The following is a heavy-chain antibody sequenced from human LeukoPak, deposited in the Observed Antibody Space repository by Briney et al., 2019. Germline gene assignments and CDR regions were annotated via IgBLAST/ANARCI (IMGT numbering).Heavy chain of an antibody. V-gene: IGHV1-18*01. CDR3: ARIQYYGSGKGFDP. CDR1: GYTFTSYG. J-gene: IGHJ5*02. Sequence: APVKVSCKASGYTFTSYGIIWVRQAPGQGLEWMGWISAYNGNTNYAQKLQGRVTMTTDTSTSTAYMELRSLRSDDTAVYYCARIQYYGSGKGFDPWGQATLVTVSS. CDR2: ISAYNGNT. D-gene: IGHD3-10*01.